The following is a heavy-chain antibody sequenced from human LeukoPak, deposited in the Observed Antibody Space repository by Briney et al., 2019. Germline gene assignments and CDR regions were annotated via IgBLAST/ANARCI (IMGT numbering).Heavy chain of an antibody. V-gene: IGHV1-69*04. Sequence: SVKVSCKASGGTFSSYAISWVRPAPGQGLEWMGRIIPILGIANYAQKFQGRVTITADKSTSTAYMELSSLRSEDTAVYYCASPGYSSSWSPQSWGQGTLVTVSS. CDR1: GGTFSSYA. D-gene: IGHD6-13*01. J-gene: IGHJ5*02. CDR2: IIPILGIA. CDR3: ASPGYSSSWSPQS.